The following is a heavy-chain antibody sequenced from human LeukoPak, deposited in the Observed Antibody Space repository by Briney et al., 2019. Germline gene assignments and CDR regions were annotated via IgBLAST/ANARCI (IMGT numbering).Heavy chain of an antibody. Sequence: PSETLSLTCIVSGGSISSGGYYWSWIRQHPGKGLEWIGYIYYSGSTYYNPSLKSRVTISVDTSKNQFSLKLSSVTAADTAVYYCARGRRDIVVVPATNWFDPWGQGTLVTVSS. CDR1: GGSISSGGYY. CDR3: ARGRRDIVVVPATNWFDP. CDR2: IYYSGST. D-gene: IGHD2-2*01. J-gene: IGHJ5*02. V-gene: IGHV4-31*03.